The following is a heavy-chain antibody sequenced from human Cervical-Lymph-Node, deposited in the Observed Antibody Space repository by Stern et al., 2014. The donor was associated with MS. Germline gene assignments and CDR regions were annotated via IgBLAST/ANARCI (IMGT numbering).Heavy chain of an antibody. CDR2: ISYHDGSEK. Sequence: QVQLVESGGGVVQPGRSLRLSCAGSGFTFSSYALHWVRQAPGKGLEWVAVISYHDGSEKYYADSVKGRFTISRDNSKNTVYLQMNSLRAEDTAVYYCARDDLPRAYLLPLSAFDIWGQGTMVTVSS. CDR3: ARDDLPRAYLLPLSAFDI. J-gene: IGHJ3*02. CDR1: GFTFSSYA. V-gene: IGHV3-30*01. D-gene: IGHD3-16*01.